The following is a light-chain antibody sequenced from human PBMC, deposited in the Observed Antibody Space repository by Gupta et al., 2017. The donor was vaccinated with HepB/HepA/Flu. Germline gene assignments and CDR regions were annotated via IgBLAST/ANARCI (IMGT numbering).Light chain of an antibody. CDR1: TSDVGGYNY. V-gene: IGLV2-14*03. J-gene: IGLJ1*01. CDR2: DVS. Sequence: QSALTQPASASGSPGQSITIFCTCTTSDVGGYNYVSWYQKFPGTAPRLIIYDVSNRPSGVFSRFSGSKSGNTASLTISGLRTEDEADYYCTSYKSTSTREVFGTGTKLTVL. CDR3: TSYKSTSTREV.